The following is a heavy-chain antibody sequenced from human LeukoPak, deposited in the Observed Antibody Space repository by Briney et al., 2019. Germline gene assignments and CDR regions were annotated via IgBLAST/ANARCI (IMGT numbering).Heavy chain of an antibody. CDR2: IIPILGIA. V-gene: IGHV1-69*04. CDR1: GYTFTGYY. Sequence: ASVKVSCKASGYTFTGYYMHWVRQAPGQGLEWMGRIIPILGIANYAQKFQGRVTITADKSTSTAYMELSSLRSEDTAVYYCARDIVVVPAAEADWFDPWGQGTLVTVSS. D-gene: IGHD2-2*01. J-gene: IGHJ5*02. CDR3: ARDIVVVPAAEADWFDP.